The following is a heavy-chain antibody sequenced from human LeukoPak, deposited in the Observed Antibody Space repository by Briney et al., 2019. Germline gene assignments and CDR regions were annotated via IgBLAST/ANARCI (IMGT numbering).Heavy chain of an antibody. V-gene: IGHV4-34*01. CDR2: INHSGST. J-gene: IGHJ4*02. CDR3: ARGPNYYDSSGHGSDY. Sequence: PSETLSLTCAVYGGSFSGYYWSWIRQPPGKGLEWIGEINHSGSTNYNPSLKSRVTISVDTSKNQFSLKLSSVTAADTAVYYCARGPNYYDSSGHGSDYWGQGTLVTVSS. D-gene: IGHD3-22*01. CDR1: GGSFSGYY.